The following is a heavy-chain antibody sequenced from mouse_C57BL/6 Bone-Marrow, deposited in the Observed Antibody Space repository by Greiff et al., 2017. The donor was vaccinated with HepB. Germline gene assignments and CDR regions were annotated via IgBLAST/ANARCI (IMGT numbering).Heavy chain of an antibody. Sequence: EVQGVESGGGLVQPKGSLKLSCAASGFSFNTYAMNWVRQAPGKGLEWVARIRSKSNNYATYYADSVKDRFTISRDDSESMLYLQMNNLKPEDTAMYYCVRHARGAMDYWGQGTSVTVSS. CDR3: VRHARGAMDY. V-gene: IGHV10-1*01. CDR2: IRSKSNNYAT. CDR1: GFSFNTYA. J-gene: IGHJ4*01.